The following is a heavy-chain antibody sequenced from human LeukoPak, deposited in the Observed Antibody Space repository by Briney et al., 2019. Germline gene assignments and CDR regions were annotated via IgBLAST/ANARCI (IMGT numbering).Heavy chain of an antibody. D-gene: IGHD2-8*01. V-gene: IGHV3-9*01. CDR3: AVLHYYAMDV. CDR2: ISWNSGTK. CDR1: GFTFDDYA. Sequence: GGSLRLSRAASGFTFDDYAMHWVRQAPGKGLEWVSGISWNSGTKGYADSVKGRFTISRDNAKNSLYLQMNSLRGEDAALYYCAVLHYYAMDVWGQGTTVTVSS. J-gene: IGHJ6*02.